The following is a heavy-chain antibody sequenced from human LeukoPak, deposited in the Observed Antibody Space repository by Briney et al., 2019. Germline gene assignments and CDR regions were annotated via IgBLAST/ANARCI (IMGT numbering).Heavy chain of an antibody. CDR2: IKQDGSEK. J-gene: IGHJ5*02. CDR3: ARGHTGMGS. CDR1: GFTFSNYW. V-gene: IGHV3-7*04. D-gene: IGHD5-18*01. Sequence: PGGSLRPSCEGSGFTFSNYWMSWVRQAPGKGLEWVANIKQDGSEKYYVDSVKGLFTISRDNAKNSLYLQMNSLRAEDTAVYYCARGHTGMGSWGQGTLVTVSS.